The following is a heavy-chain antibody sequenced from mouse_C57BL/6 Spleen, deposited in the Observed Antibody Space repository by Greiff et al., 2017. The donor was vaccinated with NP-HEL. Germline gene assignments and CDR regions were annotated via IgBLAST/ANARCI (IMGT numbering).Heavy chain of an antibody. CDR2: IYPSDSET. D-gene: IGHD1-1*01. J-gene: IGHJ4*01. CDR3: ARDYGSSYAMDY. Sequence: VQLQQSGAELVRPGSSVKLSCKASGYTFTSYWMDWVKQRPGQGLEWIGNIYPSDSETHYNQKFKDKATLTVDKSSSTAYMQLSSLTSAYSAVYYGARDYGSSYAMDYWGQGTTVTVSS. CDR1: GYTFTSYW. V-gene: IGHV1-61*01.